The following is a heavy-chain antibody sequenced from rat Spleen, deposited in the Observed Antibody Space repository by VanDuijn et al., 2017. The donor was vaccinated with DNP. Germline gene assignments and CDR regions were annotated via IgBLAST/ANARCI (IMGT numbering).Heavy chain of an antibody. Sequence: EVQLVESGGGLVQPGRSLKLSCAASGFTFSNYDMAWVRQAPTKGLEWLAYISPSGGSTHYRDSVKGRFTISRDNAKSTLYLQMNSLRSEDMATYYCVRWNSGHFDYWGQGVMVTVSS. V-gene: IGHV5-19*01. D-gene: IGHD4-3*01. J-gene: IGHJ2*01. CDR1: GFTFSNYD. CDR2: ISPSGGST. CDR3: VRWNSGHFDY.